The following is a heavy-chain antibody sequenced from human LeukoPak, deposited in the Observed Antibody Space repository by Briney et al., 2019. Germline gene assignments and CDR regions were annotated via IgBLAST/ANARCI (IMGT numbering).Heavy chain of an antibody. V-gene: IGHV3-23*01. CDR2: ISGSGGST. D-gene: IGHD4-17*01. CDR1: GFTFSSYA. Sequence: GGSLRLSCAASGFTFSSYAMSWVRQAPGKGLEWVSAISGSGGSTYYADSVKGRFTISRDNSKNTLYLQMNSLRAEDTAVYYCARPRGSYGDYGIDYWGQGTLVTVSS. CDR3: ARPRGSYGDYGIDY. J-gene: IGHJ4*02.